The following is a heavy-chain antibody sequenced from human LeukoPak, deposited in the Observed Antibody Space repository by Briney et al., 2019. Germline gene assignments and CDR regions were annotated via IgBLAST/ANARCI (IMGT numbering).Heavy chain of an antibody. V-gene: IGHV3-30*04. Sequence: PGGSLRLSCAASGFTFTTDPMHWVRQTPGKGLERLGVLSYDGTDWYYADSVRGRFTISRDNSKKTLYLQINSLTREDTAVYYCARGTPAVAGIDYWGLGTLVTVSS. CDR1: GFTFTTDP. CDR2: LSYDGTDW. D-gene: IGHD6-19*01. CDR3: ARGTPAVAGIDY. J-gene: IGHJ4*02.